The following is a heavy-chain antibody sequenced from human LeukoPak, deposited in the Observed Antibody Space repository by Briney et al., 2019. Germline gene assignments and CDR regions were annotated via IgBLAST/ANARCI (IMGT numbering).Heavy chain of an antibody. D-gene: IGHD2-2*03. CDR2: IYTSVGT. CDR3: AMDRGGFDP. J-gene: IGHJ5*02. Sequence: SETLSHTCNVPGDSISSGSYYWSWIRQPAGKGLEWIGRIYTSVGTNYNPSLKSQVTVCIDTSKNQSSLNLSTLPGADTAVYYCAMDRGGFDPWGQGTLVTVSS. V-gene: IGHV4-61*02. CDR1: GDSISSGSYY.